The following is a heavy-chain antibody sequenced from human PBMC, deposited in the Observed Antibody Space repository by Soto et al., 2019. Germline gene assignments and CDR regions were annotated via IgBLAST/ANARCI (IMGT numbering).Heavy chain of an antibody. D-gene: IGHD3-22*01. CDR3: VRATYFSDSSGYTRCLDY. V-gene: IGHV3-72*01. J-gene: IGHJ4*02. CDR2: SRDKPQGYST. CDR1: GXTLSDHY. Sequence: GSLRLSCAGSGXTLSDHYIDWVRRAPGKGLEWVGRSRDKPQGYSTTYAASVKGRFTASRDESKNSAYLQMNSLKTEDTAVYYCVRATYFSDSSGYTRCLDYWGQGTLVTVSS.